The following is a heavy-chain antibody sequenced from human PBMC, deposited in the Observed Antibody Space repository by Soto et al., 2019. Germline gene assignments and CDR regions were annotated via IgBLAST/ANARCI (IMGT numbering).Heavy chain of an antibody. D-gene: IGHD3-22*01. CDR3: ERLSRPNYYDACGFNKGDWCDT. Sequence: QVQLVQSGAEVKKPWSSMKVSCKASGGTFNSYDINWVRQAPGQVLEWMGGIIPIVETPKYAQKFQGRVTITADESTTTVYMELSSLRSENTAKYYCERLSRPNYYDACGFNKGDWCDTGGEGTLFTVSS. CDR1: GGTFNSYD. V-gene: IGHV1-69*01. CDR2: IIPIVETP. J-gene: IGHJ5*02.